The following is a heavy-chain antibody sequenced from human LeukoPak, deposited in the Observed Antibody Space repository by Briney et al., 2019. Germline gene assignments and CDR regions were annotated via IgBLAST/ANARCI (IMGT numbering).Heavy chain of an antibody. D-gene: IGHD3-22*01. CDR3: AKDMDYYDSSTYYYQFDY. V-gene: IGHV3-9*01. J-gene: IGHJ4*02. CDR2: ISWNSVTI. CDR1: GFTFDDYA. Sequence: GRSLRLSCAASGFTFDDYAMHWVRQAPGKGLEWVSGISWNSVTIGYADSVKGRFTSSRDNAKNSLYLQMNSLRAEDTALYYCAKDMDYYDSSTYYYQFDYWGQGTLVTVS.